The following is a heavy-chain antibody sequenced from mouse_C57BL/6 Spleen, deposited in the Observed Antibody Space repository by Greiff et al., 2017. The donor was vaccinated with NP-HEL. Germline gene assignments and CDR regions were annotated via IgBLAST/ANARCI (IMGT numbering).Heavy chain of an antibody. D-gene: IGHD4-1*01. Sequence: VQLQQPGAELVKPGASVKLSCKASGYTFTSYWMQWVKQRPGQGLEWIGEIDPSDSYTNYNQKFKGKATLTVDTSSSTAYMQLSSLTSEDSAVYYCARSRTGTGDYWGQGTTLTVSS. J-gene: IGHJ2*01. CDR3: ARSRTGTGDY. CDR1: GYTFTSYW. V-gene: IGHV1-50*01. CDR2: IDPSDSYT.